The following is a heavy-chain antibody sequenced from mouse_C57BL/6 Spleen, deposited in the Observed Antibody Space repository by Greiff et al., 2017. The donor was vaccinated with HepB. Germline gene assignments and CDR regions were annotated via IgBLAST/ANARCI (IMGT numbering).Heavy chain of an antibody. Sequence: EVQLQESGPELVKPGASVKISCKASGYSFTDYNMNWVKQSNGKSLEWIGVINPNYGTTSYNQKFKGKATLTVDQSSSTAYMQLNSLTSEDSAVYYCARGGYGSSYPYYYAMDYWGQGTSVTVSS. CDR1: GYSFTDYN. J-gene: IGHJ4*01. D-gene: IGHD1-1*01. CDR2: INPNYGTT. V-gene: IGHV1-39*01. CDR3: ARGGYGSSYPYYYAMDY.